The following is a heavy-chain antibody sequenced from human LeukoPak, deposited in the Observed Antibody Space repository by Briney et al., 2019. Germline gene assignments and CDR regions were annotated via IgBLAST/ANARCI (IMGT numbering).Heavy chain of an antibody. D-gene: IGHD3-10*01. V-gene: IGHV4-59*11. Sequence: SETLSLTCAVSGGSISTHYWSWIRQPPGKGLEWIGYIYYTGSTNYNPSLKSRVTMAIDTSKNQFSLELTFVSAADTAVYYCARAQYASGSFFDYWGQGTLATVSS. CDR3: ARAQYASGSFFDY. CDR2: IYYTGST. J-gene: IGHJ4*02. CDR1: GGSISTHY.